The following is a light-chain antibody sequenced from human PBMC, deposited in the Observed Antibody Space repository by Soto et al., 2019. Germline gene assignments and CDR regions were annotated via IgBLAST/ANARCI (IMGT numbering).Light chain of an antibody. CDR2: GAS. Sequence: ERVMTQSPVTLSVSPGERATLSCRASQSVSNNLAWYQQKPGQAPRLLIYGASTRATGIPARFSGSGSGTGFTLTISRLQSEDFAVYYCQQRSNWPPFTFGQGTRLEIK. CDR1: QSVSNN. V-gene: IGKV3-15*01. CDR3: QQRSNWPPFT. J-gene: IGKJ5*01.